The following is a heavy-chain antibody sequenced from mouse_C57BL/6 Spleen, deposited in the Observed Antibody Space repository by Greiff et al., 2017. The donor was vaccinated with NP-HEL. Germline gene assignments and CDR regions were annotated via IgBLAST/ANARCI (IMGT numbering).Heavy chain of an antibody. CDR2: ISSGSSTI. D-gene: IGHD2-4*01. V-gene: IGHV5-17*01. CDR3: ARNDYDDQYYFDY. CDR1: GFTFSDYG. J-gene: IGHJ2*01. Sequence: EVQLKESGGGLVKPGGSLKLSCAASGFTFSDYGMHWVRQAPEKGLEWVAYISSGSSTIYYADTVKGRFTISRDNAKNTLFLQMTSLRSEDTAMYYCARNDYDDQYYFDYWGQGTTLTVSS.